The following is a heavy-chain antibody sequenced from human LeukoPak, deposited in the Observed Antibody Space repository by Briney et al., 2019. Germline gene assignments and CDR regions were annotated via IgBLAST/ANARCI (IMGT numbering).Heavy chain of an antibody. CDR1: GYTFTSYG. Sequence: ASVKVSCKASGYTFTSYGISWVRQAPGQGLEWMGWISAYNGNTNYAQKLQGRVTMTTDTSTSTAYMELRSLRSHDTAVHYCARWPGELRYFDWLLYDYWGQGTLVTVSS. V-gene: IGHV1-18*01. J-gene: IGHJ4*02. CDR3: ARWPGELRYFDWLLYDY. CDR2: ISAYNGNT. D-gene: IGHD3-9*01.